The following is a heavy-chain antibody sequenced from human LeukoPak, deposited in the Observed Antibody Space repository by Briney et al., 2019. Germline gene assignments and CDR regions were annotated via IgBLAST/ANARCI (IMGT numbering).Heavy chain of an antibody. J-gene: IGHJ5*02. CDR2: IYYSGST. V-gene: IGHV4-59*08. Sequence: MTSETLSLTCTVSGGSISSYYWSWIRQPPGKGLEWIGYIYYSGSTNYNPSLKSRVTISVDTSKNQFSLKLSSVTAADTAVYYCARLGYCSGGSCFLPPNWFDPWGQGTLVTVPS. CDR1: GGSISSYY. D-gene: IGHD2-15*01. CDR3: ARLGYCSGGSCFLPPNWFDP.